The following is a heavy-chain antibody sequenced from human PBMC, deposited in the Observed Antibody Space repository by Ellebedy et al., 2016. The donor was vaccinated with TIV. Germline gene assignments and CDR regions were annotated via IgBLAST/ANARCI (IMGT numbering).Heavy chain of an antibody. D-gene: IGHD2/OR15-2a*01. CDR2: INHSGAT. V-gene: IGHV4-39*07. J-gene: IGHJ5*02. CDR3: ARGIIGHDWFDP. CDR1: GGSITSSSHY. Sequence: SETLSLTCIVSGGSITSSSHYCVWIRQPPGTGLDWIGAINHSGATFYNPSLKSRVTVSVDTSKSQFSLKLNSVTAADTAVYFCARGIIGHDWFDPWGQGTPVTVSS.